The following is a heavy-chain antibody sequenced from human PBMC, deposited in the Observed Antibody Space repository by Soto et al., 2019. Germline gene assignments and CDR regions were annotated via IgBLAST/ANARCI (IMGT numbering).Heavy chain of an antibody. CDR1: GGSISSAGYY. D-gene: IGHD4-17*01. J-gene: IGHJ4*02. CDR2: VYYSGST. Sequence: SETLSLTCTVSGGSISSAGYYWNWIRQHPGKGLEWIGNVYYSGSTSYNPSLKSRVTISVDTSKNQFSLRLSSVTAADTAVYYCAREAYGDYSDYWGQGTQVTVSS. CDR3: AREAYGDYSDY. V-gene: IGHV4-31*03.